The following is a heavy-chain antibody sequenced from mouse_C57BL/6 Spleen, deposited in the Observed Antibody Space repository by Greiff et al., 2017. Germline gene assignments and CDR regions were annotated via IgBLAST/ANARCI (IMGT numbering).Heavy chain of an antibody. D-gene: IGHD1-1*02. CDR2: IRLKSDNYAT. V-gene: IGHV6-3*01. J-gene: IGHJ4*01. Sequence: EVKLVESGGGLVQPGGSMKLSCVASGFTFSNYWMNWVRQSPEKGLEWVAQIRLKSDNYATHYAESVKGRFTISRDDSKSSVYLQMNNLRAEDTGIYYSHYGYDAMDYWGQGTSVTVSS. CDR1: GFTFSNYW. CDR3: HYGYDAMDY.